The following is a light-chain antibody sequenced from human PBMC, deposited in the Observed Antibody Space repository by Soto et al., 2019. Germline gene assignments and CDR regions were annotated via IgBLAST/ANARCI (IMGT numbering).Light chain of an antibody. CDR2: TTN. V-gene: IGLV1-44*01. J-gene: IGLJ1*01. CDR3: AAWDDSLNGHV. CDR1: SSNNGTSS. Sequence: QSVLTQPHSASGTPGQRVTISCSGSSSNNGTSSIHWFQQLPGTAPKLLISTTNQRPSGVSERYSGSKSGTSASLPISGLKSEDEVEYYCAAWDDSLNGHVFGTGTKVTVL.